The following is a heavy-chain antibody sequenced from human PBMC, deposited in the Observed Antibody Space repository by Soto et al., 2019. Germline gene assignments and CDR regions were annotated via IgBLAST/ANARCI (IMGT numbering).Heavy chain of an antibody. CDR3: ARVRESRFGAAAGTSWFDP. Sequence: LSLTCAVYGGSLSGYYWSWIRQPPGKGLEWIGEINHSGSTNYNPSLKSRVTISVDTSKNQFSLKLSSVTAADTAVYYCARVRESRFGAAAGTSWFDPWGQGTLVTVSS. V-gene: IGHV4-34*01. CDR1: GGSLSGYY. D-gene: IGHD6-13*01. J-gene: IGHJ5*02. CDR2: INHSGST.